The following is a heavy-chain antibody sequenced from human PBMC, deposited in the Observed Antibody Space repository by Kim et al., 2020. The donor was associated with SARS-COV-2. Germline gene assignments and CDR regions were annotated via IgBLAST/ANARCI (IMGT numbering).Heavy chain of an antibody. CDR2: IYYSGST. CDR1: GGSISSYY. Sequence: SETLSLTCTVSGGSISSYYWSWIRQPPGKGLEWIGYIYYSGSTNYNPSLKSRVTISVDTSKNQFSLKLSSVTAADTAVYYCARGGTMVRGVIPYYYYGMDVWGQGTTVTVSS. CDR3: ARGGTMVRGVIPYYYYGMDV. J-gene: IGHJ6*02. V-gene: IGHV4-59*01. D-gene: IGHD3-10*01.